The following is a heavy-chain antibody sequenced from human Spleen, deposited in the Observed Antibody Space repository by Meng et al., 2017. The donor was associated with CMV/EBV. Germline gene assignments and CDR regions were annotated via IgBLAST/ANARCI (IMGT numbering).Heavy chain of an antibody. D-gene: IGHD5-18*01. CDR3: ARTARKIQLWVEDYYYYGLDV. Sequence: GGSLRLSCAASGFTFSSYSMNWVRQAPGKGLEWVSSISSSSSYIYYADSVKGRFTISRDNAKNSLYLQMNSLRAEDTAVYYCARTARKIQLWVEDYYYYGLDVWGQGTTVTVSS. V-gene: IGHV3-21*01. J-gene: IGHJ6*01. CDR2: ISSSSSYI. CDR1: GFTFSSYS.